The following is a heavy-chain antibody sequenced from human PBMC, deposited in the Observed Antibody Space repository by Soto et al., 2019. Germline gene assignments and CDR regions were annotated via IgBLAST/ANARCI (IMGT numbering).Heavy chain of an antibody. CDR3: ARGGSGSYSNYFDY. Sequence: QVQLVQSGAEVKKPGSSVKVSCKASGGTFSSYTISWVRQAPGQGLEWMGRIITIRGIANYAQKFQGRVTITADKSTSTAYMELSSLRSEDTAVYYCARGGSGSYSNYFDYWGQGTLVTVSS. V-gene: IGHV1-69*02. CDR1: GGTFSSYT. J-gene: IGHJ4*02. D-gene: IGHD3-10*01. CDR2: IITIRGIA.